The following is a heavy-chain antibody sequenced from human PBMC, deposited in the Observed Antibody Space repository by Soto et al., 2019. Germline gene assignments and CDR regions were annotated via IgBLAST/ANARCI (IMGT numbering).Heavy chain of an antibody. CDR1: GFTFSSYG. CDR2: IWYDGSNK. D-gene: IGHD6-13*01. Sequence: QVQLVESGGGVVQPGRSLRLSCGASGFTFSSYGMHWVRQAPGKGLEWVAVIWYDGSNKYYADSVKGRFTISRDNSKNTRYLQMNSLRAEDTAVYYCARDVWGIAAAGRFPYNWFDPWGQGTLVTVSS. V-gene: IGHV3-33*01. CDR3: ARDVWGIAAAGRFPYNWFDP. J-gene: IGHJ5*02.